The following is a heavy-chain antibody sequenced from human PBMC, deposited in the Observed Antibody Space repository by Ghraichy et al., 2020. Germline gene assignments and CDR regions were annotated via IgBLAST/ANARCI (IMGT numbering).Heavy chain of an antibody. CDR2: ISGGGETT. D-gene: IGHD6-19*01. Sequence: GGSLRLSCAASGFTFSPYGMHWVRQARGKGLEWDSGISGGGETTYYADSVKGRFTISRDNFKTTLYLQIDSLRVEDTAVYYCAKGSGFSTGWWVDYFEYWGQGALVTVSS. CDR1: GFTFSPYG. V-gene: IGHV3-23*01. CDR3: AKGSGFSTGWWVDYFEY. J-gene: IGHJ4*02.